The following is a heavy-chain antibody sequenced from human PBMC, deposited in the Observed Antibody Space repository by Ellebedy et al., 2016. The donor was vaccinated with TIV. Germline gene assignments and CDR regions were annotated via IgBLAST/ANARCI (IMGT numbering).Heavy chain of an antibody. D-gene: IGHD1-26*01. Sequence: GGSLRLSCAASGFIFSDYYMSWIRQAPGKGLEWVSYISSSGTAIYYADSVKGRFTISRDNAKNSLYLQMSSLRADDTAVYYCARDTRFIDHQHNWFDPWGQGTLVTVSS. CDR3: ARDTRFIDHQHNWFDP. CDR1: GFIFSDYY. J-gene: IGHJ5*02. V-gene: IGHV3-11*01. CDR2: ISSSGTAI.